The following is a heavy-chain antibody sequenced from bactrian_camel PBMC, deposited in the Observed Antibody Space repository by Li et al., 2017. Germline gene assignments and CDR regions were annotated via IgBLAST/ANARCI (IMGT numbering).Heavy chain of an antibody. J-gene: IGHJ4*01. D-gene: IGHD1*01. CDR2: ISPGGFS. V-gene: IGHV3S53*01. CDR3: AADQNYCYLEYDYKI. CDR1: DKSVRSFD. Sequence: HVQLVESGGGSVQAGGSLRLSCVASDKSVRSFDMAWFRQAPGKAREGVANISPGGFSAYANSVQGRFTITQDIAQGTIYLQMNSLEPSDSAMYYCAADQNYCYLEYDYKIWGQGTQVTVS.